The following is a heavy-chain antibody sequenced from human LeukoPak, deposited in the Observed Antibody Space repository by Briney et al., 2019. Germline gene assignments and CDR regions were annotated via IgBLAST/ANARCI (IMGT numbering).Heavy chain of an antibody. CDR1: GFIFSNHA. J-gene: IGHJ4*02. D-gene: IGHD3-16*01. CDR2: ISYDGSNK. Sequence: GGSLRLSCAASGFIFSNHAMHWVSQAPGKGLEWVAVISYDGSNKYYADSVKGRFTISRDNSKNTLYLQMNSLRAEDTAVYYCARESKGTYFDYWGQGTLVTVSS. CDR3: ARESKGTYFDY. V-gene: IGHV3-30*04.